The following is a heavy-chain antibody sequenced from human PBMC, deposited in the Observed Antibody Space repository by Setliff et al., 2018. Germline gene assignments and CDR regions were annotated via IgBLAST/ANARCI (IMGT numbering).Heavy chain of an antibody. J-gene: IGHJ6*03. CDR3: AKVDIDYIMTRDNTWQYIFYMDV. Sequence: SETLSLTCTVSGGSISSDIWSWIRQPPGKGLEWIGNINYSGSTYYNPSLKSRVTMSVDASKNQVSLKVTSVTAEDTAVYYCAKVDIDYIMTRDNTWQYIFYMDVWGRGTTVTVSS. V-gene: IGHV4-59*04. CDR2: INYSGST. D-gene: IGHD5-12*01. CDR1: GGSISSDI.